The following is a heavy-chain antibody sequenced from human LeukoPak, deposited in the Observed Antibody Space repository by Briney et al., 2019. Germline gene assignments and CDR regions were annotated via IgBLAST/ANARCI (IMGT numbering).Heavy chain of an antibody. V-gene: IGHV3-7*01. CDR3: ARARGLGPAGWFDP. CDR1: GFTFSSYW. CDR2: IKQDGSEK. J-gene: IGHJ5*02. Sequence: GGSLRLSCAVSGFTFSSYWMSWVRQAPGKGLEWMANIKQDGSEKYYVDSVKGRFTISRDNAKNSLYLQMNSLRAEDTAVYYCARARGLGPAGWFDPWGQGTLVIVSS. D-gene: IGHD3-10*01.